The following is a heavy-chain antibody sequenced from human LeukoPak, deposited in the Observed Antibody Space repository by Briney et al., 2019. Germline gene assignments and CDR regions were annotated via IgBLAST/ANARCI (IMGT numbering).Heavy chain of an antibody. V-gene: IGHV3-7*03. CDR1: GFTFSSYE. CDR3: ARCLAAPYYYYYYMDV. J-gene: IGHJ6*03. D-gene: IGHD6-6*01. CDR2: IKQDGSEK. Sequence: GGSLRLSCAASGFTFSSYEMNWVRQAPGKGLEWVANIKQDGSEKYYVDSVKGRFTISRDNAKNSLYLQMNSLRAEDTALYYCARCLAAPYYYYYYMDVWGKGTTVTVSS.